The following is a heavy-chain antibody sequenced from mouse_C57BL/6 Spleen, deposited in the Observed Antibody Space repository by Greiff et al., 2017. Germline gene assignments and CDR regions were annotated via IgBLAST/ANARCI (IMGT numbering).Heavy chain of an antibody. CDR1: GYAFTNYL. CDR3: ARTDYSNYSFAY. CDR2: ISPGSGGA. D-gene: IGHD2-5*01. Sequence: HVQLQQSGADLVRPGTSVKVSCTASGYAFTNYLIEWVSQRPGQGLEWIGVISPGSGGASYNEKFKGKATLTADKSYSTAYMQLSSLTSEDSAVYSCARTDYSNYSFAYWGQGTLVTVSA. J-gene: IGHJ3*01. V-gene: IGHV1-54*01.